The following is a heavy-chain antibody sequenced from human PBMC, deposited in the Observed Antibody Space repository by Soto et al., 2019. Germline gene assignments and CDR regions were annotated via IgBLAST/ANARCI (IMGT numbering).Heavy chain of an antibody. CDR2: ISGSGGST. CDR1: GFTFSSYA. V-gene: IGHV3-23*01. CDR3: AKGAMEDRNYVCYFDY. D-gene: IGHD4-4*01. Sequence: EVQLLESGGGLVQPGGSLRLSCGASGFTFSSYAMSWVRQAPGKGLEWVSAISGSGGSTYYADSVKGRFTISRDNSKNTLYLQMNSLRAEDTAVYYCAKGAMEDRNYVCYFDYWGQGTLVTVSS. J-gene: IGHJ4*02.